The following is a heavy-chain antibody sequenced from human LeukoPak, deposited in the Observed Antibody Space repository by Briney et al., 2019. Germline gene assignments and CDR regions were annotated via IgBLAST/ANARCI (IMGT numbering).Heavy chain of an antibody. CDR2: LTTSSNYI. Sequence: SGRSLRPSCTAFASAFRPITTNWFRQSPGKGWEGVSSLTTSSNYIFYTDSVKGRFNISRDNTKTSLFLDMTRLRNEDTAVYYCASTVDGSTSDSEGYYPKCFDPWGQGTVVTVSS. V-gene: IGHV3-21*01. CDR1: ASAFRPIT. CDR3: ASTVDGSTSDSEGYYPKCFDP. D-gene: IGHD3-3*01. J-gene: IGHJ5*01.